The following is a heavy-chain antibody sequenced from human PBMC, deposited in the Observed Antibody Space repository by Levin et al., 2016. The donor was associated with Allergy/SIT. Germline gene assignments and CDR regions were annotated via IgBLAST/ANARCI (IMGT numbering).Heavy chain of an antibody. V-gene: IGHV3-21*01. CDR3: ASLSPLLGYCSSTSCYQFDP. J-gene: IGHJ5*02. CDR2: ISSSSSYI. Sequence: WIRQPPGKGLEWVSSISSSSSYIYYADSVKGRFTISRDNAKNSLYLQMNSLRAEDTAVYYCASLSPLLGYCSSTSCYQFDPWGQGTLVTVSS. D-gene: IGHD2-2*01.